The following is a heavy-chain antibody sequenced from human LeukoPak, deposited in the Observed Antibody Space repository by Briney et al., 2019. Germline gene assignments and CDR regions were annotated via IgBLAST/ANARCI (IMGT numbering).Heavy chain of an antibody. V-gene: IGHV1-69*06. CDR1: GGTFTGYA. CDR3: ARSSVVTAMVHLDY. CDR2: IIPIFGAA. D-gene: IGHD2-21*02. J-gene: IGHJ4*02. Sequence: ASVKVSCKASGGTFTGYAISWVRQAPGQGLEWMGGIIPIFGAANYAQKFQGRVTITADKSTSTSYMELSSLRSEDTAVYYCARSSVVTAMVHLDYWGQGTLVTVSS.